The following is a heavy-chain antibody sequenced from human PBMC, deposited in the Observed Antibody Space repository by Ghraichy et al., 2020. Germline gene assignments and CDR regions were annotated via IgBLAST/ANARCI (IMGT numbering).Heavy chain of an antibody. V-gene: IGHV3-30*18. Sequence: LRLSCAASGFTFSTYGMHWVRQAPGKGLEWVAVISYDGNNKYYADSVKGRFTISRDNSKNTLFLQMNSLRAEDTAVYYCAKDRRPYYYDASGYCDYWGQGTLVTVSS. J-gene: IGHJ4*02. CDR1: GFTFSTYG. D-gene: IGHD3-22*01. CDR2: ISYDGNNK. CDR3: AKDRRPYYYDASGYCDY.